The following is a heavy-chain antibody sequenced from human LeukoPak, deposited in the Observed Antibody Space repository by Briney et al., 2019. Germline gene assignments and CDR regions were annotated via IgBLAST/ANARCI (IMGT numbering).Heavy chain of an antibody. CDR3: ARNGGNSDVDD. V-gene: IGHV4-4*02. CDR2: IYHSGST. CDR1: GGSITSTNW. Sequence: PSQTLSLSCAVSGGSITSTNWWSWVRQPPGKGLEWIGEIYHSGSTNYNSSLKSRVTISVDKSKNQFSLKLSSVTAADTAVYYCARNGGNSDVDDWGQGTLVTVSS. D-gene: IGHD4-23*01. J-gene: IGHJ4*02.